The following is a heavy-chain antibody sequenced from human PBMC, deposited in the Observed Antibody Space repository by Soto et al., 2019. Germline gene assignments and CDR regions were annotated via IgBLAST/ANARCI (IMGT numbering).Heavy chain of an antibody. Sequence: SETQSLYSAVSVGSITSGGYYWGWNPQPPGQGREWTGYMCHSRNTYYNPSLKGRVTIALAHSRNQFSLRPNSVTAADSAVYFCASSKYDVVAGSVWFDPWGQGTLVTVSS. V-gene: IGHV4-30-2*01. J-gene: IGHJ5*02. D-gene: IGHD2-21*01. CDR2: MCHSRNT. CDR1: VGSITSGGYY. CDR3: ASSKYDVVAGSVWFDP.